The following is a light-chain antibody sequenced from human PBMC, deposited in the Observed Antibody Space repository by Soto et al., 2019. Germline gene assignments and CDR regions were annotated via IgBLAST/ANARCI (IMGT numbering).Light chain of an antibody. CDR1: SSDVGSYNL. CDR3: CSYAGSSTHAV. CDR2: EGS. J-gene: IGLJ7*01. Sequence: QSVLTQLASVSGSPGQSITISCTGTSSDVGSYNLVSWYQQHPGKAPKLMIYEGSKRPSGVSNRFSGSKSGNTASLTISGLQPEDEADYYCCSYAGSSTHAVFGGGTQLTVL. V-gene: IGLV2-23*01.